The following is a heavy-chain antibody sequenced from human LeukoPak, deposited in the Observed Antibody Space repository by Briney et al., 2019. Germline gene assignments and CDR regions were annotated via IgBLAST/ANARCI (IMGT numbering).Heavy chain of an antibody. Sequence: PSQTLSLTCTVSGGSISSGSYYWSWIRQPAGKGLEWIGRIYTSGSTNYNPSLKSRVTISVDTSKNQFSLKLSSVTAADTAVYYCPRDSYNWNYGGIDYWGQGTLVTVSS. CDR3: PRDSYNWNYGGIDY. J-gene: IGHJ4*02. D-gene: IGHD1-7*01. CDR2: IYTSGST. V-gene: IGHV4-61*02. CDR1: GGSISSGSYY.